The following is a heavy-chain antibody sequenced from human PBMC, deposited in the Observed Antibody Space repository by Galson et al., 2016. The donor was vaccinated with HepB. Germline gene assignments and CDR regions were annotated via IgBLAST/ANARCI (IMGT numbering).Heavy chain of an antibody. CDR3: VRQHGISISGVVSRLDVFDV. CDR1: GDSINNFNYY. CDR2: IHYSGNT. D-gene: IGHD3-3*01. Sequence: SETLSLTCIVSGDSINNFNYYWGWIRQPPGKGLEWIGSIHYSGNTYNNPFLKSRLSVSIDTSNNQFSLRLSSLTAADTAVYYCVRQHGISISGVVSRLDVFDVWGQGSLVTVSS. J-gene: IGHJ3*01. V-gene: IGHV4-39*01.